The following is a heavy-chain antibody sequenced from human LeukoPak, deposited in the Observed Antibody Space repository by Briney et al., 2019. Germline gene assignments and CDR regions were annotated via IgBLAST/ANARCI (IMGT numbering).Heavy chain of an antibody. CDR3: AGEDTAMDAIDY. CDR2: IYYSGSI. Sequence: SETLPLTCTVSGGSIGSYYWSWLRRPPGKGLEGFGHIYYSGSIQYNLSLKSRVTISVDTSKNQYSLKLSSVAAADSAVYYCAGEDTAMDAIDYWGQGTLVTVSS. V-gene: IGHV4-59*01. CDR1: GGSIGSYY. D-gene: IGHD5-18*01. J-gene: IGHJ4*02.